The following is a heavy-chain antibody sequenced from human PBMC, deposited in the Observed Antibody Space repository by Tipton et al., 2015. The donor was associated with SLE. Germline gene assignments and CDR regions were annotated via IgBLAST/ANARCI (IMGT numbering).Heavy chain of an antibody. J-gene: IGHJ3*02. CDR2: IYTSGST. Sequence: TLSLTCTVSGASMSRYYWNWFRQPPGKGLEWIGHIYTSGSTNYNPSLKSRVTMSIDTSNNQFSLKLTSVTAADTAVYYCARGPGSATSEAFDIWGQGTKVTVSS. CDR1: GASMSRYY. V-gene: IGHV4-4*07. D-gene: IGHD2-15*01. CDR3: ARGPGSATSEAFDI.